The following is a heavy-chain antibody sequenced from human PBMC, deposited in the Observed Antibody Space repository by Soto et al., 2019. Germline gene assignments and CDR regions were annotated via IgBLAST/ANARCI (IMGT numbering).Heavy chain of an antibody. CDR3: AKGPGWYGYYYYMDV. D-gene: IGHD6-19*01. V-gene: IGHV3-23*01. CDR1: GFTFSSYA. Sequence: GGSLRLSCAASGFTFSSYAMSWVRQAPGKGLEWVSAISGSGGSTYYADSVKGRFTISRDNSKNTLYLQMNSLRAEDTAVYYCAKGPGWYGYYYYMDVWGKGTTVTVSS. J-gene: IGHJ6*03. CDR2: ISGSGGST.